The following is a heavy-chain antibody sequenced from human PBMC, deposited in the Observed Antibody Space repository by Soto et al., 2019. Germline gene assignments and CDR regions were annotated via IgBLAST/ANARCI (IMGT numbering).Heavy chain of an antibody. D-gene: IGHD6-19*01. CDR3: ARGPPIWLYNWLDP. CDR2: IYYSGST. CDR1: GGSISSGGYY. V-gene: IGHV4-31*03. Sequence: TLSLTCTFSGGSISSGGYYWSWIRQHPGKGLEWIGYIYYSGSTYYNPSLKSRVTISVDTSKNQFSLKLSSVTAADTAVYYCARGPPIWLYNWLDPWGQGTLVTVSS. J-gene: IGHJ5*02.